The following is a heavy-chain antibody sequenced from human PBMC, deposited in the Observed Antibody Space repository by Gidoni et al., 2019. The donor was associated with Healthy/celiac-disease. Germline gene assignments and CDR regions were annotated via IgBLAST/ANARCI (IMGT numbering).Heavy chain of an antibody. CDR1: GFTFSSYA. CDR3: ARAVSQAVTLDDAFDI. Sequence: QVQLVESGGGVVQPGRSLRLSCAASGFTFSSYAMHWVRQAPGKGLEWVAVISYDGSNKYYADSVKGRFTISRDNSKNTLYLQMNSLRAEDTAVYYCARAVSQAVTLDDAFDIWGQGTMVTVSS. CDR2: ISYDGSNK. D-gene: IGHD4-17*01. V-gene: IGHV3-30*04. J-gene: IGHJ3*02.